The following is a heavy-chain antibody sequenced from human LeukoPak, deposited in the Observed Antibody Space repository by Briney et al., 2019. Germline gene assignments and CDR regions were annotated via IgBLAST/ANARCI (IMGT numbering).Heavy chain of an antibody. J-gene: IGHJ6*02. D-gene: IGHD6-19*01. V-gene: IGHV1-2*06. CDR2: INPNSGGT. Sequence: GASVKVSCKASGFTFTGYYMHWVRQAPGQGLEWMGRINPNSGGTNYAQKFQGRVTMTRDTSISTAYMELSRLRSDDTAMYYCARRVAVAGNYYGMDVWGQGTTVTVSS. CDR1: GFTFTGYY. CDR3: ARRVAVAGNYYGMDV.